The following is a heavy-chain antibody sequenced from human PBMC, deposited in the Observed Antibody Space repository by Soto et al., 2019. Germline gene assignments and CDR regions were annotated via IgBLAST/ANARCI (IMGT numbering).Heavy chain of an antibody. CDR3: AKHNCYNTYEY. CDR1: GFTFIKYA. V-gene: IGHV3-23*01. CDR2: ISGSAGST. Sequence: GGSLRLSCAASGFTFIKYAMSWVRQSPGKGLEWVSSISGSAGSTYYAGSVRGRFTISRDNSKNTVYLQMNSLRAEDTAVYYCAKHNCYNTYEYWGQGTLVTVSS. D-gene: IGHD2-21*01. J-gene: IGHJ4*02.